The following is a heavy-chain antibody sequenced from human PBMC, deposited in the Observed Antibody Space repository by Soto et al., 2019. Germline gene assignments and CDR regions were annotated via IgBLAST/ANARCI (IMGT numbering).Heavy chain of an antibody. CDR3: ARDWSDIVLVPAAPANWFDT. CDR2: ISAYNGNT. V-gene: IGHV1-18*01. CDR1: GYTFTSYG. D-gene: IGHD2-2*01. Sequence: GASVKVSCKYSGYTFTSYGISWFRHDTGQGLECMGWISAYNGNTNYAQKLQGRVTMTTDTSTSTAYMELRSLRSDDTAVYYCARDWSDIVLVPAAPANWFDTWGQGTLVTVSS. J-gene: IGHJ5*02.